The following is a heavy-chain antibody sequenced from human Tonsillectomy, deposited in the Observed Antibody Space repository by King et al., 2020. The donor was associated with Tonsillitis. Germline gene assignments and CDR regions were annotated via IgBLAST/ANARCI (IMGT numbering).Heavy chain of an antibody. J-gene: IGHJ3*01. Sequence: VQLVESGGGLVQPGGSLRLSCAASGFTFSSYAMSWVRQAPGKGLEWVSAISGSGGSTYYADSVKGRFTISRDNSKNTLYLQMNSLRAEDSAVYYCAKEKRFRYDILTCSQGGFAFDFWGQGTMVTVSS. V-gene: IGHV3-23*04. CDR1: GFTFSSYA. CDR3: AKEKRFRYDILTCSQGGFAFDF. CDR2: ISGSGGST. D-gene: IGHD3-9*01.